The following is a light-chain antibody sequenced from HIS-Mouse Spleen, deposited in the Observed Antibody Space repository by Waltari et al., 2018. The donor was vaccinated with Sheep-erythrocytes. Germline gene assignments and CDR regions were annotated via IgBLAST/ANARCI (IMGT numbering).Light chain of an antibody. CDR2: EDS. CDR3: YSTDSSGNHWV. V-gene: IGLV3-10*01. CDR1: ALPKNY. Sequence: SYELTQPPSVSVSPGQTARITCSGDALPKNYAYWYQQKSGQAPVLVIYEDSKRPSGTPGRFSGSSSGTMATLTISGAQVEDEADYYWYSTDSSGNHWVFGGGTKLTVL. J-gene: IGLJ3*02.